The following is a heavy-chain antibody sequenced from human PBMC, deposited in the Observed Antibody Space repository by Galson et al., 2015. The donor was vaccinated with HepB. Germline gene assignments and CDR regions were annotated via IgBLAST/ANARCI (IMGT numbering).Heavy chain of an antibody. CDR2: ITYSSGDK. CDR3: VRDDNWAFDI. V-gene: IGHV3-48*01. Sequence: ALRLSCAASGFTFSGYSMNWFRQAPGKGLEWVSYITYSSGDKRYGDSAAGRFTVSRDNAKNSLHLQVNGLRAEDTAIYYCVRDDNWAFDIWGQGTMVTVSS. D-gene: IGHD5-24*01. J-gene: IGHJ3*02. CDR1: GFTFSGYS.